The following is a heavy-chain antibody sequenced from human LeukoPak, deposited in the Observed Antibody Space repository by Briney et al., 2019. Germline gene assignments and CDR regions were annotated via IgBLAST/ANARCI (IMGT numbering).Heavy chain of an antibody. V-gene: IGHV1-18*01. CDR2: ISAYNGNT. CDR1: GYTFTNYG. CDR3: ARDWVAGTLESWFDP. D-gene: IGHD6-19*01. J-gene: IGHJ5*02. Sequence: ASVKVSCKASGYTFTNYGISWVRQAPGQGLEWMGWISAYNGNTNYAQKFQGRVTTTTDTSTSTAYMELRSLRSDDTAVYYCARDWVAGTLESWFDPWGQETLVTVSS.